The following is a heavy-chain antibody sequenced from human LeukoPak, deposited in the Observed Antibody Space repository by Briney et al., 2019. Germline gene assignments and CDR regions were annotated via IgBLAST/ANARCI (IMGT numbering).Heavy chain of an antibody. V-gene: IGHV4-31*03. Sequence: PSETLSLTCTVSGGSISSGGYYWSWIRQHPGKGLEWIVYIYYSGSTYYNPSLKSRVTISVDTSKNQFSLKLSSVTAADTAVYYCARDPHPLYDSSGPHSQTWDQGTLVTVSS. J-gene: IGHJ5*02. CDR2: IYYSGST. CDR1: GGSISSGGYY. CDR3: ARDPHPLYDSSGPHSQT. D-gene: IGHD3-22*01.